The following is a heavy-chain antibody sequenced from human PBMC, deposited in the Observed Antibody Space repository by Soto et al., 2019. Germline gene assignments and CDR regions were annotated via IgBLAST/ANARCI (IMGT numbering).Heavy chain of an antibody. CDR2: MSHSGGT. CDR3: VRVERGTATTVVDAFDI. J-gene: IGHJ3*02. D-gene: IGHD1-1*01. Sequence: QVQLQQWGAGLLKPSETLYLTCAVYGGSISSSTNYYWSWIRQPPGKGLEWIGEMSHSGGTHFNPSLRSRVTISVDTSKNQFSLEMTSVTAADTALYYCVRVERGTATTVVDAFDIWGPGTMVTVSS. V-gene: IGHV4-34*01. CDR1: GGSISSSTNYY.